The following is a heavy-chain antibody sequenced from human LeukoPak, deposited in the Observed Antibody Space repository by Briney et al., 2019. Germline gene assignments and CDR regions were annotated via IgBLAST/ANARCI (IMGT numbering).Heavy chain of an antibody. CDR3: ARDLTAVAGHNFDY. V-gene: IGHV4-38-2*02. CDR1: GYSISSGYY. D-gene: IGHD6-19*01. CDR2: IYHSGRT. J-gene: IGHJ4*02. Sequence: SETLSLTCAVSGYSISSGYYWGWVRQPPGKGLEWIGSIYHSGRTYYNPSLKSRVTISVDTTKNQFSLKLISVTAADTAVYYCARDLTAVAGHNFDYWGQGTLVTVSS.